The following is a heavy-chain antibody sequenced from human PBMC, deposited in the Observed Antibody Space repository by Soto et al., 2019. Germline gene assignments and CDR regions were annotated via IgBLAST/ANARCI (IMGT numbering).Heavy chain of an antibody. CDR3: ARSWVGGYSSSPAENWFDP. Sequence: QVQLVQSGAEVKKPGSSVKVSCKASGGTFSSYAISWVRQAPGQGLEWMGGIIPIFGTANYAQKFQGRVTITADESTSTAYMELSSLRSEDTAVYYCARSWVGGYSSSPAENWFDPWGQGTLVTVSS. CDR2: IIPIFGTA. CDR1: GGTFSSYA. J-gene: IGHJ5*02. V-gene: IGHV1-69*01. D-gene: IGHD6-6*01.